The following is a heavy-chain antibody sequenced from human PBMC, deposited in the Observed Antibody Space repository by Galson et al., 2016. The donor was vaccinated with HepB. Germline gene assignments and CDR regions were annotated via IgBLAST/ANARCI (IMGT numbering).Heavy chain of an antibody. V-gene: IGHV1-69*13. CDR1: GGTFGNFG. D-gene: IGHD6-19*01. Sequence: SVKVSCKASGGTFGNFGFTWVRQAPGQGLEWMGGIIPIYGPANYAQKFQGRVTITADDSTRTAYMELRSLRSDDTAVYYCARADSWLVTDDYYHTMDVWGQGTTIIVSS. CDR2: IIPIYGPA. J-gene: IGHJ6*02. CDR3: ARADSWLVTDDYYHTMDV.